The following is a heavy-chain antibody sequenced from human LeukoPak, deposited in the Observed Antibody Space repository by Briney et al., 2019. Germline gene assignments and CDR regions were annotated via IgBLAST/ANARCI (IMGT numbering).Heavy chain of an antibody. D-gene: IGHD6-19*01. J-gene: IGHJ4*02. CDR1: GFTFTSSA. CDR2: INAGNGNT. CDR3: ARRAVALDY. V-gene: IGHV1-3*01. Sequence: EASVKVSCKASGFTFTSSAVHWVRQAPGQRLEWMGWINAGNGNTKYSQKFQGRVTITRDTSASTAYMELSSLRSEDTAVYYCARRAVALDYWGQGTLVTVSS.